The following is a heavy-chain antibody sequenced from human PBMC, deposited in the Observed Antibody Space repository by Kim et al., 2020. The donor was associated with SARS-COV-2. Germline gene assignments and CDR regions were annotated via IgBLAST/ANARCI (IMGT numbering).Heavy chain of an antibody. Sequence: GGSLRLSCAASGFPFSSYEMTWVRQAPGKGLEWISYISSTSNTIYYADSVKGRFTISRDNAENSLYLQMNSLRVEDTAVYYCARGFGLRYFDWLPGDLD. V-gene: IGHV3-48*03. D-gene: IGHD3-9*01. J-gene: IGHJ4*01. CDR1: GFPFSSYE. CDR3: ARGFGLRYFDWLPGDLD. CDR2: ISSTSNTI.